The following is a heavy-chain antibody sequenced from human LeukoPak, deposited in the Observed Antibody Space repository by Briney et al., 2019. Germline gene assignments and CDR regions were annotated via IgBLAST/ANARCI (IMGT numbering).Heavy chain of an antibody. CDR1: GGSISSYY. CDR3: ARSTQRYCSGGTCFPYWFDP. D-gene: IGHD2-15*01. CDR2: IYTSGST. J-gene: IGHJ5*02. Sequence: SETLSLTCTVSGGSISSYYWSWIRQPAGKGLEWIGRIYTSGSTNYNPSLKSRVTISIDTSKKQFSLMLSSVTAADTAIYYCARSTQRYCSGGTCFPYWFDPWGRGALVTVSS. V-gene: IGHV4-4*07.